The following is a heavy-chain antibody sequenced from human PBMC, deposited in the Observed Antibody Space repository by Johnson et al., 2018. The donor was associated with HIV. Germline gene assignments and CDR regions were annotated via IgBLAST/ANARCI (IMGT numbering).Heavy chain of an antibody. D-gene: IGHD1-26*01. CDR3: ATKGSKWELIVEGFAV. CDR1: GFTFDDHG. CDR2: INWHGGST. V-gene: IGHV3-20*04. J-gene: IGHJ3*01. Sequence: VQLVESGGGVVRPGGSLRLSCAASGFTFDDHGMSWVRQAPGKGLAWVSGINWHGGSTGYADSVKGRFTISRDNAKNSLHLQMNSLTAEDTAVYYCATKGSKWELIVEGFAVWGQGTMVTVSS.